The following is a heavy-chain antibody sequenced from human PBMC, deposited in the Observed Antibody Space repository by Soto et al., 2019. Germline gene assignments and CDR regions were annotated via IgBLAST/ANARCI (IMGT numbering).Heavy chain of an antibody. Sequence: GGSLRLSCAASGFTFSNYDMHWVRQAPGKGLEWVAIIWNDGSDKYYADSVKGRFTISRDNSKNTLYLQMNSPRAEDTAVYYCAKGGYYGSGSYRPFDIWGQGTMVTVSS. D-gene: IGHD3-10*01. CDR1: GFTFSNYD. CDR3: AKGGYYGSGSYRPFDI. CDR2: IWNDGSDK. V-gene: IGHV3-33*06. J-gene: IGHJ3*02.